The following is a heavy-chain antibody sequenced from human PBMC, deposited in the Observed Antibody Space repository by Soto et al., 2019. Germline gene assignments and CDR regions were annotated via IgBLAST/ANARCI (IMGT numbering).Heavy chain of an antibody. CDR1: GFTFSSYE. V-gene: IGHV3-48*03. J-gene: IGHJ3*02. Sequence: GGSLRLSCAASGFTFSSYEMNWVRQAPGKGLEWVSYISSSGSTIYYADSVKCRFTISRDNAKNSLYLQMNSLRAEDTAVYYCASSTGVDAFDIWGQGTMVTVSS. D-gene: IGHD7-27*01. CDR3: ASSTGVDAFDI. CDR2: ISSSGSTI.